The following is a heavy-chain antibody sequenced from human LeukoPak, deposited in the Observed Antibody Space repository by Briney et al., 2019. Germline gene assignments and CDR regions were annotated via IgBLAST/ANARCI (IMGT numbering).Heavy chain of an antibody. Sequence: SETLSLTCTVSGGSISSYYWSWIRQPPGKGLEWIGYIYYSGSTNYNPSLKSRVTISVDTSKNQFSLKLSSVTAADTAVYYCARLPDQGAFDSWGQGTMVTVSS. CDR1: GGSISSYY. V-gene: IGHV4-59*08. J-gene: IGHJ3*02. CDR2: IYYSGST. CDR3: ARLPDQGAFDS.